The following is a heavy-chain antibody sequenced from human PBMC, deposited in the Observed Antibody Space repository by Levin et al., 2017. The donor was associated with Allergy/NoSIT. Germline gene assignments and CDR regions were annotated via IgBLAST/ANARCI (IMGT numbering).Heavy chain of an antibody. CDR2: ISSSSSYI. CDR3: ARDTITNHWVDAFDI. D-gene: IGHD5-12*01. J-gene: IGHJ3*02. V-gene: IGHV3-21*01. Sequence: GGSLRLSCAASGFTFSSYSMNWVRQAPGKGLEWVSSISSSSSYIYYADSVKGRFTISRDNAKNSLYLQMNSLRAEDTAVYYCARDTITNHWVDAFDIWGQGTMVTVSS. CDR1: GFTFSSYS.